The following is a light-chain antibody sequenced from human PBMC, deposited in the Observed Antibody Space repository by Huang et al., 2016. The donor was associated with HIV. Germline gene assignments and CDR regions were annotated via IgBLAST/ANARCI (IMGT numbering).Light chain of an antibody. CDR3: QQYGSSPPT. J-gene: IGKJ1*01. CDR1: QSISSSY. Sequence: EIVLTQSPGTLSLSPGERATLSCRASQSISSSYLAWYQQKPGQAPRLLIFGASSRATGIPDRFSGSGSGTDFTLIISRLEPEDFAVFYCQQYGSSPPTFGQWTKVEIK. CDR2: GAS. V-gene: IGKV3-20*01.